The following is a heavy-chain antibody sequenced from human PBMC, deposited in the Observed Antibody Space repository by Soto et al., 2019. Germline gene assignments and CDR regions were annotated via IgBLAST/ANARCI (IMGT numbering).Heavy chain of an antibody. V-gene: IGHV3-30-3*01. D-gene: IGHD5-12*01. CDR1: GFTFSSYA. CDR2: ISYDGSNK. CDR3: ARAAATITYLDY. Sequence: PGGSLRLSCAASGFTFSSYAMHWVHQAPGKGLEWVAVISYDGSNKYYADSVKGRFTISRDNSKNTLYLQMNSLRAEDTAVYYCARAAATITYLDYWGQGTLVTVSS. J-gene: IGHJ4*02.